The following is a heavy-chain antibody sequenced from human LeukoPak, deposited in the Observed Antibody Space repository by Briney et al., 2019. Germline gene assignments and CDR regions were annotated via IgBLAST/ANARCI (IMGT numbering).Heavy chain of an antibody. D-gene: IGHD6-13*01. Sequence: PSETLSLTCTVSGDSISSSSYYWGWIRQPPGKGLEWIGSISYSGSTYYNPSLKSRITISVDTTKNQFSLKLSSVTAADTAVYYCARDVTAAFDYWGQGTLVTVSS. CDR1: GDSISSSSYY. CDR3: ARDVTAAFDY. J-gene: IGHJ4*02. V-gene: IGHV4-39*07. CDR2: ISYSGST.